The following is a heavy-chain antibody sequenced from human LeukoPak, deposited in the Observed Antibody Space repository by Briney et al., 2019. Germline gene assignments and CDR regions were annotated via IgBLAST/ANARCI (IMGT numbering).Heavy chain of an antibody. CDR2: ISAYNGNT. J-gene: IGHJ3*02. CDR3: ARDLVRWELLGDGAFDI. V-gene: IGHV1-18*01. D-gene: IGHD1-26*01. CDR1: GYTFTSYG. Sequence: VASVTVSFKASGYTFTSYGISWVRQAPGQGLEWMGWISAYNGNTNYAQKLQGRVTMTTDTSTSTAYMELRSLRSDDTAVYYCARDLVRWELLGDGAFDIWGQGTMVTVSS.